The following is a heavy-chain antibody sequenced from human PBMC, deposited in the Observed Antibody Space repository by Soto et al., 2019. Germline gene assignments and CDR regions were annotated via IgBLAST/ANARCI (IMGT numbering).Heavy chain of an antibody. CDR2: ISDGNT. D-gene: IGHD1-26*01. CDR1: GFTFSTND. J-gene: IGHJ4*02. Sequence: GGSLRLSCVVSGFTFSTNDMSWVRLAPGKGLQWVSTISDGNTYYADSVKGRFTVSRNTSESTLFLQMNSVRADDAAIYYCAKHQGWELRPLDYWGPGTLVTVSS. V-gene: IGHV3-23*01. CDR3: AKHQGWELRPLDY.